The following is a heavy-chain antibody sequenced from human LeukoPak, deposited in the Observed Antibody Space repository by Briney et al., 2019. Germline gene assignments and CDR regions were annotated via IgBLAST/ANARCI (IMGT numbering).Heavy chain of an antibody. J-gene: IGHJ1*01. V-gene: IGHV1-69*04. CDR2: IIPILGIA. CDR3: ARDLPFGELPKYFQH. D-gene: IGHD3-10*01. CDR1: GGTFSSYA. Sequence: SVKVSCKASGGTFSSYAISWVRQAPGQGLEWMGRIIPILGIANYAQKFQGRVTITADKSTSTAYMELSSRRSEDTAVYYCARDLPFGELPKYFQHWGPGTLVTVSS.